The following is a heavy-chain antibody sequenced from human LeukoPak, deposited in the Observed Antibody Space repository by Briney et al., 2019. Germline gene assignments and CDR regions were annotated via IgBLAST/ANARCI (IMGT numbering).Heavy chain of an antibody. Sequence: GGSLRLSCAASGFTFSSYSMNWVRQAPGKGLEWVSYISSSSSTIYYADSVKGRFTISRDNAKNSLYLQMNSLRAEDTAVYYCARVGAVRRRYFDYWGQGTLVTVSS. CDR1: GFTFSSYS. J-gene: IGHJ4*02. CDR3: ARVGAVRRRYFDY. V-gene: IGHV3-48*01. D-gene: IGHD6-19*01. CDR2: ISSSSSTI.